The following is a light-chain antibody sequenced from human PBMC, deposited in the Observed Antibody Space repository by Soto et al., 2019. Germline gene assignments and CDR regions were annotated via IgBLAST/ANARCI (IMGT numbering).Light chain of an antibody. J-gene: IGKJ1*01. CDR2: AAS. CDR1: QNIRNW. V-gene: IGKV1-39*01. CDR3: QQSYGTLTWT. Sequence: DIQMTQSPSTLSASVGDRVTITCRASQNIRNWLAWYQQKPGKAPKLLMYAASSLQSGVPSRFSGSGSGTDFTLTINSLQPEDFATYYCQQSYGTLTWTFGQGTKVDI.